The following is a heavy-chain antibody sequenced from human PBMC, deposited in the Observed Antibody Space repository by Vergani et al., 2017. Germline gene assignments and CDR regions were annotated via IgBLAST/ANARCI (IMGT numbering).Heavy chain of an antibody. J-gene: IGHJ6*02. CDR1: GYTFTGYY. CDR3: AREGAAAGKVYYYGMDV. Sequence: QVQLVQSGAEVKKPGASVKVSCKASGYTFTGYYMHWVRQAPGQGLEWMGWINTNTGNPTYAQGFTGRFVFSLDTSVSTAYLQISSLKAEDTAVYYCAREGAAAGKVYYYGMDVWGQGTTVTVSS. CDR2: INTNTGNP. D-gene: IGHD6-13*01. V-gene: IGHV7-4-1*02.